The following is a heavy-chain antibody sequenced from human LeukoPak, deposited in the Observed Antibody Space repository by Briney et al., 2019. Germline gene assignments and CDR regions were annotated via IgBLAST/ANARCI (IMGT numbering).Heavy chain of an antibody. CDR2: ISGSGGST. V-gene: IGHV3-23*01. Sequence: GGSLRLSCAASGFTFSSYAMSWVRQAPGKGLEWVSAISGSGGSTYYADSVKGRFTISRDNSKNTLYLQMNSLRAEDTAVYYCAEEGHGSGWYMGYYFDYWGQGTLVTVSS. CDR3: AEEGHGSGWYMGYYFDY. CDR1: GFTFSSYA. J-gene: IGHJ4*02. D-gene: IGHD6-19*01.